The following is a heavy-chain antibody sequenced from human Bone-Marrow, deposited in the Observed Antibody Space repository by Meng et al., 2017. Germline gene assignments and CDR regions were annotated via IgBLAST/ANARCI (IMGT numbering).Heavy chain of an antibody. CDR3: ARDIYWNYVGYFDY. Sequence: GGSLRLSCAASGFTFSSYAMHWVRQAPGKGLEWVAVISYDGSNKYYADSVKSRFTISRDNSKNTLYLQMNSLRAEDTAVYYCARDIYWNYVGYFDYWGQGTLVTVSS. CDR2: ISYDGSNK. D-gene: IGHD1-7*01. J-gene: IGHJ4*02. V-gene: IGHV3-30*04. CDR1: GFTFSSYA.